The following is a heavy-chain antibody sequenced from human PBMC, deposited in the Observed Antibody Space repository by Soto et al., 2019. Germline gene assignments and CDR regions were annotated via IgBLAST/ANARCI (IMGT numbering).Heavy chain of an antibody. CDR2: ISYDGSNK. J-gene: IGHJ6*02. CDR3: ARDRVAAAGYYYYGMDV. V-gene: IGHV3-30-3*01. D-gene: IGHD6-13*01. Sequence: VGSLRLSCAASGFTFSSYAMHWVRQAPGKGLEWVAVISYDGSNKYYADSVKGRFTISRDNSKNTLYLQMNSLRAEDTAVYYCARDRVAAAGYYYYGMDVWGQGTTVTVSS. CDR1: GFTFSSYA.